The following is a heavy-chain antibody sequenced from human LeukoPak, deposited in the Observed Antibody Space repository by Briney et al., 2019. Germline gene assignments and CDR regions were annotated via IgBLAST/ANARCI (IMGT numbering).Heavy chain of an antibody. CDR2: IYYSGST. CDR1: GGSISSSRYY. D-gene: IGHD5-24*01. Sequence: SETLSLTCTVSGGSISSSRYYWGWIRQPPGRGLEWIGSIYYSGSTYYNPSLKSRVTISLDTSKNQFSLKLSSVTAAETAVYYCAREGRYRYGYNEYHSYMDIWGKGTTVTVSS. CDR3: AREGRYRYGYNEYHSYMDI. V-gene: IGHV4-39*07. J-gene: IGHJ6*03.